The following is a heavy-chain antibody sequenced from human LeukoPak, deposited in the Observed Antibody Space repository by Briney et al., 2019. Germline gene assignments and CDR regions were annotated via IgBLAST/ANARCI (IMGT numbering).Heavy chain of an antibody. V-gene: IGHV4-30-4*01. D-gene: IGHD6-19*01. Sequence: PSETLSLTCTVSGGSISSGDYYWSWIRQPPGKGLEWIGYIYYSGSTYYNPSLKSRVTISVDTSKNQFSLKLSSVTAADTAVYYCARDVSPPVAGDFDYWGQGTLVTVSS. CDR2: IYYSGST. J-gene: IGHJ4*02. CDR1: GGSISSGDYY. CDR3: ARDVSPPVAGDFDY.